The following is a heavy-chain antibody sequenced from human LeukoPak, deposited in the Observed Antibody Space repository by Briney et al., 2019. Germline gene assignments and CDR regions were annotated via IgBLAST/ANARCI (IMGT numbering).Heavy chain of an antibody. D-gene: IGHD5-18*01. CDR2: IYYSGST. V-gene: IGHV4-61*08. J-gene: IGHJ4*02. CDR1: GGSISSGGYY. CDR3: AGGGRIQVWLPHPFFDY. Sequence: SETLSLTCTVSGGSISSGGYYWSWIRQHPGKGLEWIGYIYYSGSTNYNPSLKSRVTISVDTSKNQFSLKLNSVTAADTAVYYCAGGGRIQVWLPHPFFDYWGQGTLVTVSS.